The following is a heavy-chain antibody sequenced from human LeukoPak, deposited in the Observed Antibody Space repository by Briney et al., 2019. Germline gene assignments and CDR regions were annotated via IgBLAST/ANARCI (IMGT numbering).Heavy chain of an antibody. D-gene: IGHD2-21*01. CDR3: ARDNGHKSVDY. CDR1: GYTFSSYG. CDR2: IGPWNGNT. V-gene: IGHV1-18*01. Sequence: ASVTVSCKASGYTFSSYGISWLRQAPGQGLEWMGWIGPWNGNTNNAQKFQGRVTMTTDTSTSTLYMDLRSLRSDDTAVYYCARDNGHKSVDYWGQGTLVTVSS. J-gene: IGHJ4*02.